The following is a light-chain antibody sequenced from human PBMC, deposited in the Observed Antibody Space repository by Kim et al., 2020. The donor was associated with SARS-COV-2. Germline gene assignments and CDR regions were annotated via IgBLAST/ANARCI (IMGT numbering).Light chain of an antibody. Sequence: GQSITISCTGTSSDVGGYNSVSWYQQHPGKAPKLMIYDVSNRPSGVSNRFSGSKSGNTASLTISGLQAEDEADYYCCSYTSSSTLVFGGGTQLTVL. CDR1: SSDVGGYNS. CDR3: CSYTSSSTLV. CDR2: DVS. V-gene: IGLV2-14*03. J-gene: IGLJ2*01.